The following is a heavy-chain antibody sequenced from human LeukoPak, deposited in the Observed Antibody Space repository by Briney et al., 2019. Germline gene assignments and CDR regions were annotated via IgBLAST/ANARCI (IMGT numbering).Heavy chain of an antibody. V-gene: IGHV3-74*01. D-gene: IGHD5-12*01. Sequence: GGSLRLSCAASGFTFSNYWMHWGCQSPGKGVGCVARISNDGSSTGYADSVKGRFTISRDNAKNTLYLQMNSLRAEDTAVYYCARYQQRGYESDYWGQGTLVTVSS. J-gene: IGHJ4*02. CDR1: GFTFSNYW. CDR3: ARYQQRGYESDY. CDR2: ISNDGSST.